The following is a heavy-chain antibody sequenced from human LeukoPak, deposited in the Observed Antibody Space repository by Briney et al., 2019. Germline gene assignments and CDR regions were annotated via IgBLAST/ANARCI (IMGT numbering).Heavy chain of an antibody. D-gene: IGHD3-16*01. V-gene: IGHV1-46*01. Sequence: ASVKVSCKASGYTFTSYYMHWVRQAPGQGLEWMGIMNPSGGSTSYAQRFQGRVTMTRDTSTSTVYMELSSLRSEDTAVYYCARDRGDLLDYWGQGTLVTVSS. J-gene: IGHJ4*02. CDR2: MNPSGGST. CDR1: GYTFTSYY. CDR3: ARDRGDLLDY.